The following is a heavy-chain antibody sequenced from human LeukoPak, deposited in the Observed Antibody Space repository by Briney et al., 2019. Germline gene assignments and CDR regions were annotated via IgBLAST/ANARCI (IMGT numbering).Heavy chain of an antibody. J-gene: IGHJ4*02. CDR2: IIPIFGTA. Sequence: EASVKVSCKASGGTFSSYAISWVRQAPGQGLEWMGGIIPIFGTANYAQKFQGRVTITADKSTSTAYMELSSLRSEDTAVYYCVGAVVAAPWKFDYWGQGTLVTVSS. CDR3: VGAVVAAPWKFDY. CDR1: GGTFSSYA. D-gene: IGHD2-15*01. V-gene: IGHV1-69*06.